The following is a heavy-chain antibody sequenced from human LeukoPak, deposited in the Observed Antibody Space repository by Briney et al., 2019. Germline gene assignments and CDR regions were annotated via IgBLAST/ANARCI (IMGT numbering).Heavy chain of an antibody. Sequence: SETLSLTCAVYGGSFSGYYWSWIRQPPGKGLEWIGEISHSGSTNYNPSLKSRVTISVDTSKNQFSLKLSSVTAADTAVYYCARGPPLYIVVAVAATYYYMDVWGKGTTVTVSS. D-gene: IGHD2-15*01. V-gene: IGHV4-34*01. CDR1: GGSFSGYY. CDR3: ARGPPLYIVVAVAATYYYMDV. J-gene: IGHJ6*03. CDR2: ISHSGST.